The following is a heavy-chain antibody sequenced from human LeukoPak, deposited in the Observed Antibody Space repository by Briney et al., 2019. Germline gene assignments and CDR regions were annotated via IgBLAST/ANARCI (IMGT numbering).Heavy chain of an antibody. CDR2: IIPIFGTA. J-gene: IGHJ6*03. Sequence: SVKVSCKASGYTFTSYDINWVRQATGQGLEWMGGIIPIFGTANYAQKFQGRVTITADESTSTAYMELSSLRSEDTAVYYCARSGIRYCSSTSCYKGLHYYYYYTDVWGKGTTVTVSS. CDR1: GYTFTSYD. D-gene: IGHD2-2*02. V-gene: IGHV1-69*13. CDR3: ARSGIRYCSSTSCYKGLHYYYYYTDV.